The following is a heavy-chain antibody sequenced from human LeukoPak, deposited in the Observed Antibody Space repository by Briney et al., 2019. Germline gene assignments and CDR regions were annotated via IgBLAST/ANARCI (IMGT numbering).Heavy chain of an antibody. CDR1: EYIFSNSL. CDR3: VRENIAVPGPAFDY. J-gene: IGHJ4*02. V-gene: IGHV1-46*04. Sequence: ASVKVSCRASEYIFSNSLMHWVRQAPGQGLEWMGEVNPSDTSTTYAQSLQGRVTMTRDTSTSTVYMDLSGLRSEDTAMYYCVRENIAVPGPAFDYWGQGTLVTVSS. D-gene: IGHD6-19*01. CDR2: VNPSDTST.